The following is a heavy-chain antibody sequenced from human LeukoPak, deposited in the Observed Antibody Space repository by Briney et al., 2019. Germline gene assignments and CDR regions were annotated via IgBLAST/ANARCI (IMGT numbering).Heavy chain of an antibody. V-gene: IGHV4-59*08. Sequence: SETLSLTCTVSDSISDYYWTWIRQSPGTGLEWIGYMDYSGSTAYNPSLKSRVTISIDTSKKQFSLELSSVTAADTAIYFCARRKRGSGGPFDYWGQGTLVTVSS. J-gene: IGHJ4*02. CDR3: ARRKRGSGGPFDY. CDR1: DSISDYY. CDR2: MDYSGST. D-gene: IGHD6-19*01.